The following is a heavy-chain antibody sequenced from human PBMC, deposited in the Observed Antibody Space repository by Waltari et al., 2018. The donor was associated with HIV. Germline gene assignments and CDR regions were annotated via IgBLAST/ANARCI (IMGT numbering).Heavy chain of an antibody. CDR1: GGSISSYY. CDR3: ARDYYDSSGYYYGYSP. CDR2: IYYSGST. V-gene: IGHV4-59*01. Sequence: QVQLQESGPGLVKPSETLSLTCTVPGGSISSYYWSWIRQPQGKGLEWIGYIYYSGSTNYNPSLKSRVTISVDTSKNQFSLKLSSVTAADTAVYYCARDYYDSSGYYYGYSPWGQGTLVTVSS. D-gene: IGHD3-22*01. J-gene: IGHJ5*02.